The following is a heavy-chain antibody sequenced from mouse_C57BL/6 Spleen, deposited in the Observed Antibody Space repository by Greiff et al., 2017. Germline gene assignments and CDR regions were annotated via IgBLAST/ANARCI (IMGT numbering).Heavy chain of an antibody. Sequence: VQLQPPGAELVRPGSSVKLSCKASGYTFTSYWMHWVKQRPIQGLEWIGNIDPSDSETHYNQKFKDKATLTVDKSSSTAYMQLSSLTSEDSAVYYCAITTVVAHFDYWGQGTTLTVSS. CDR2: IDPSDSET. D-gene: IGHD1-1*01. CDR1: GYTFTSYW. V-gene: IGHV1-52*01. J-gene: IGHJ2*01. CDR3: AITTVVAHFDY.